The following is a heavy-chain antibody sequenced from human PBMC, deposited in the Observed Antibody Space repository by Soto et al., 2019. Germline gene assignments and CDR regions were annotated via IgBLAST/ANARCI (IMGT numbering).Heavy chain of an antibody. Sequence: GASVKVSCKVSGFTFTSSAVQWVRQARGQRLEWIRWIVVGSGNTNYAQKFQERVTITRDMSTSTAYMELSSLRSEDTAVYYCAAAYYDILTGRGAFDIWGQGTMVTVSS. V-gene: IGHV1-58*01. CDR1: GFTFTSSA. D-gene: IGHD3-9*01. CDR2: IVVGSGNT. J-gene: IGHJ3*02. CDR3: AAAYYDILTGRGAFDI.